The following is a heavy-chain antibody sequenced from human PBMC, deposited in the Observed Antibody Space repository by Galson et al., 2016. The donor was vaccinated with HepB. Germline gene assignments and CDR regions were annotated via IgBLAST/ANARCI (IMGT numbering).Heavy chain of an antibody. J-gene: IGHJ4*02. Sequence: SLRLSCAASGLAFKRYGMHWVRQAPGKGLEWVAVISYDGSSKYYADSVKGRFTISKDNSKNTLYLQMSSLRREDTAVYYCAYPLNYNGYDYGAFDYWGQGTLVTVSS. CDR1: GLAFKRYG. V-gene: IGHV3-30*03. D-gene: IGHD5-12*01. CDR2: ISYDGSSK. CDR3: AYPLNYNGYDYGAFDY.